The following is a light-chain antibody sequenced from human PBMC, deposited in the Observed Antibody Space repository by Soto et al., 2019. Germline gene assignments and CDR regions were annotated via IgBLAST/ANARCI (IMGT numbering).Light chain of an antibody. V-gene: IGLV2-11*01. CDR3: CSYARNSLWV. J-gene: IGLJ3*02. CDR2: DVI. Sequence: QSALTQPRSVSGSPGQSVTISCTGTSSDVGGSNLVSWYQQHAGRAPKLVIYDVIKRPSGVPDRFSGSKSGNTASLTISGLQVEDEADYYSCSYARNSLWVFGGGTKLTVL. CDR1: SSDVGGSNL.